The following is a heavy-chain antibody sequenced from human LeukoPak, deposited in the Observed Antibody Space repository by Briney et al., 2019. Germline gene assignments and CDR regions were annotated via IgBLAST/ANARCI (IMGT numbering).Heavy chain of an antibody. CDR3: AKDPCISVSSGWIDY. CDR1: GFTFSSYA. D-gene: IGHD6-19*01. CDR2: ISGSGSNT. Sequence: PGGSLRLSCAASGFTFSSYAMSWVRQAPGKGLEWVSAISGSGSNTYYADSVKGRFTISRDNSKNTLYLQLDSLRAEDTAVYYCAKDPCISVSSGWIDYWGQGTLVTVSS. J-gene: IGHJ4*02. V-gene: IGHV3-23*01.